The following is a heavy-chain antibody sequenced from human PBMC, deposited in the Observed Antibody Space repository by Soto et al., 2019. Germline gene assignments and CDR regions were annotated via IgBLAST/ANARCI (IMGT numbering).Heavy chain of an antibody. D-gene: IGHD2-15*01. V-gene: IGHV4-31*03. CDR2: IYYSGST. Sequence: TLSLTCTVSCGSISSGGYYWSWIRQHPGKGLEWIGYIYYSGSTYYNPSLKSRVTISLDTSNNQFSLKLSSVTAADTAVYYCARGGYCSGGSCAYMGHYYYYGMDVWGQGTTVTVSS. J-gene: IGHJ6*02. CDR1: CGSISSGGYY. CDR3: ARGGYCSGGSCAYMGHYYYYGMDV.